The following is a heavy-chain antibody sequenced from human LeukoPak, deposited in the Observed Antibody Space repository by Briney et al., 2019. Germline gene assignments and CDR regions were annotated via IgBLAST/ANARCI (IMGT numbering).Heavy chain of an antibody. J-gene: IGHJ4*02. V-gene: IGHV4-39*07. CDR1: GGSIRSSSYY. Sequence: SETLSLTCTVSGGSIRSSSYYWGWIRQPPGKGLEWIGCIYYTGSTNYNPSLKSRVTISVDTSKNQFSLKLSSVTAADTAVYYCARERSWFGAYYFDYWGQGTLVTVSS. D-gene: IGHD3-10*01. CDR2: IYYTGST. CDR3: ARERSWFGAYYFDY.